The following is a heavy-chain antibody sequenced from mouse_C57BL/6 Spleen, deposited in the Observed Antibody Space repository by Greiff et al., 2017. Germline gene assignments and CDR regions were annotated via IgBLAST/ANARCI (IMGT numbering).Heavy chain of an antibody. D-gene: IGHD1-1*01. CDR1: GYTFTDYA. CDR3: ARRGPHYYGSRDWYFDV. Sequence: VQLQQSGPELVRPGVSVKISCKGSGYTFTDYAMHWVKQSHAKSLEWIGVISTYYGDASYNQKFKDKATMTVDKSSSTAYMELARLTSEDSAVYYCARRGPHYYGSRDWYFDVWGTGTTVTVSS. J-gene: IGHJ1*03. CDR2: ISTYYGDA. V-gene: IGHV1-67*01.